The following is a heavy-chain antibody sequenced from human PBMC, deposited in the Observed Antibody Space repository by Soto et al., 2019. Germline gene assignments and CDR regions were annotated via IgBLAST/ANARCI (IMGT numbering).Heavy chain of an antibody. Sequence: EVQLLESGGGLVQSGGSLRLSCAASGFTFSTYAVTWVRQAPGKGLEWVSTISGRGDNTYYADSVNGRFTVSRDNSKSTVYGQMNGLRAEDTAVYYCAKERFQGGSNGLDVWGQGTTVTVSS. D-gene: IGHD3-16*01. CDR3: AKERFQGGSNGLDV. CDR1: GFTFSTYA. V-gene: IGHV3-23*01. J-gene: IGHJ6*02. CDR2: ISGRGDNT.